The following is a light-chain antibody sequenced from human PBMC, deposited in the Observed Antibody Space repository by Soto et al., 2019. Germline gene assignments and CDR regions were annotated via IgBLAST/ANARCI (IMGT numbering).Light chain of an antibody. Sequence: DILVTQSPSSLSASVGDKVSITCRASQIINIYLNWYQQKPGQAPKLLIYGVSSLRGGVPSRFSGSGASGTDFTLTITGLQPEDFATYFCQQTYSSPYTFGQGTRLEIK. J-gene: IGKJ2*01. CDR3: QQTYSSPYT. CDR2: GVS. CDR1: QIINIY. V-gene: IGKV1-39*01.